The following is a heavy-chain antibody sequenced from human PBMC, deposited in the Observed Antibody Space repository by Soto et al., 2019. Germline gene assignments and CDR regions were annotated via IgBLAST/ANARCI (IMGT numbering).Heavy chain of an antibody. CDR2: ISAYNGNT. D-gene: IGHD3-9*01. V-gene: IGHV1-18*01. CDR3: ARGSGLRHFDWLLPDYYYYGMDV. CDR1: GYTFTSYG. J-gene: IGHJ6*02. Sequence: ASVKVSFKASGYTFTSYGISWVRQAPGQGLEWMGWISAYNGNTNYAQKLQGRVTMTTDTSTSTAYMEMRSLRSDDTAVYYCARGSGLRHFDWLLPDYYYYGMDVWGQGNKVTVS.